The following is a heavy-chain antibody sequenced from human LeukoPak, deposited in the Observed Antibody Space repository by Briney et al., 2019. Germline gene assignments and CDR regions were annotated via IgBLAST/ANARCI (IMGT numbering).Heavy chain of an antibody. CDR2: IYNSGST. Sequence: SETLSLTCTVSGGSVSSGSYYGSWIRQPPGKGLEWIGYIYNSGSTNYNPSLKSRVTISEDTSKKQFSLKLSSVTAADTAVYYCARGFPWFGELLYFAYWGQGTLVTVSS. V-gene: IGHV4-61*01. CDR1: GGSVSSGSYY. CDR3: ARGFPWFGELLYFAY. D-gene: IGHD3-10*01. J-gene: IGHJ4*02.